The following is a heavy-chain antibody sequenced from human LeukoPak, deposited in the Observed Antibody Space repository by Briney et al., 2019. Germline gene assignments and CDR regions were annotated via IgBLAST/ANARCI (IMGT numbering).Heavy chain of an antibody. CDR1: GYTFTGYY. Sequence: ASVKVSCKASGYTFTGYYMHWVRQAPGQGLEWMGWINPNSGGTNYAQKFQGRVTMTRDTSISTAYMELSRLRSDDTAVYYCARSVAVAGTYNDYWGQGTQVTVSS. CDR3: ARSVAVAGTYNDY. V-gene: IGHV1-2*02. J-gene: IGHJ4*02. CDR2: INPNSGGT. D-gene: IGHD6-19*01.